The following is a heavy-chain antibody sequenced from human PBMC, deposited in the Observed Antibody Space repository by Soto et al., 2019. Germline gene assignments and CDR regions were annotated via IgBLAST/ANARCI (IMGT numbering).Heavy chain of an antibody. CDR3: ARDPGDSNYVERYFDY. CDR1: GVSLNNFF. Sequence: PSETLSLTCTVSGVSLNNFFWSWIRQTPGKGLEWIGYVSQGGTASYLSQGETTGYNPSLESRATISLDLPKNQFSLRLTSVTAADTAVYYCARDPGDSNYVERYFDYWGQGTLVTVSS. J-gene: IGHJ4*02. CDR2: VSQGGTA. V-gene: IGHV4-59*01. D-gene: IGHD4-4*01.